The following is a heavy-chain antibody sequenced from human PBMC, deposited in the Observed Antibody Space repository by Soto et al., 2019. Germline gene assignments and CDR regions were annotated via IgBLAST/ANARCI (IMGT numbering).Heavy chain of an antibody. CDR2: ISPYKGNT. D-gene: IGHD3-10*01. CDR1: GYTFTNCG. V-gene: IGHV1-18*01. J-gene: IGHJ4*02. CDR3: ARDLDGSGSYYTDY. Sequence: QVPLMQSGAEVKKPGASVKVSCRASGYTFTNCGIAWVRQAPGQGLEWMGWISPYKGNTRYAQKFQGRVTMTTDTSTSTAYMELRSLRSDDTAVYYCARDLDGSGSYYTDYWGQGTLVTVSS.